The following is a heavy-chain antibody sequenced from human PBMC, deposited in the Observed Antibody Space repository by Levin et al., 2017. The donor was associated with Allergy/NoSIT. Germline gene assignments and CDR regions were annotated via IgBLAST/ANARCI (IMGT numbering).Heavy chain of an antibody. CDR3: ARDRIVGFGELTNPVDY. V-gene: IGHV1-69*04. D-gene: IGHD3-10*01. J-gene: IGHJ4*02. CDR2: IIPILGIA. CDR1: GGTFSSYA. Sequence: VASVKVSCKASGGTFSSYAISWVRQAPGQGLEWMGRIIPILGIANYAQKFQGRVTITADKSTSTAYMELSSLRSEDTAVYYCARDRIVGFGELTNPVDYWGQGTLVTVSS.